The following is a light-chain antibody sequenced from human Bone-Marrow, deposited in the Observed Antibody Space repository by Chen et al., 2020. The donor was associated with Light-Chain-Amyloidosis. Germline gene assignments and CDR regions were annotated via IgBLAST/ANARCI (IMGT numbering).Light chain of an antibody. Sequence: QSALTQPASVSGSPGQSITIPCTGTSCDVGGDNHVSWYQQHPDKAPKLMIYEVTNRPSWVPDRFSGSKSDNTASLTISGLQTEDEADYFCSSYTITNTLVFGSGTRVTVL. V-gene: IGLV2-14*01. CDR2: EVT. CDR1: SCDVGGDNH. J-gene: IGLJ1*01. CDR3: SSYTITNTLV.